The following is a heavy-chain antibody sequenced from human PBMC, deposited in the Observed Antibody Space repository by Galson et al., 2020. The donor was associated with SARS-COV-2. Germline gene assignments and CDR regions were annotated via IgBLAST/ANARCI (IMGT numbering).Heavy chain of an antibody. J-gene: IGHJ3*02. D-gene: IGHD3-10*01. Sequence: GESLKISCKGSGYSFTSYWIGWVRQMPGKGLEWMGIIYPGDSDTRYSPSFQGQVTISADKSISTAYLQWSSLKASDTAMYYCARQMVRGPQGYAFDIWGQGTMVTVSS. CDR2: IYPGDSDT. CDR3: ARQMVRGPQGYAFDI. V-gene: IGHV5-51*01. CDR1: GYSFTSYW.